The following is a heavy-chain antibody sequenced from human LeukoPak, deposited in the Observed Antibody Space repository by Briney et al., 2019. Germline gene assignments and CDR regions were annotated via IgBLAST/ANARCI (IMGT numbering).Heavy chain of an antibody. CDR1: GGSLSGYY. CDR3: ARTSASGATYFDY. V-gene: IGHV4-4*07. J-gene: IGHJ4*02. D-gene: IGHD1-26*01. Sequence: SETLSLTCTVSGGSLSGYYWSWIRQPPGKGLEWIGRISFSGNTHYIPSLESRVTVSFDTSKNQFSLKLTSVTAADTAVYYCARTSASGATYFDYWGQGTLVTVSS. CDR2: ISFSGNT.